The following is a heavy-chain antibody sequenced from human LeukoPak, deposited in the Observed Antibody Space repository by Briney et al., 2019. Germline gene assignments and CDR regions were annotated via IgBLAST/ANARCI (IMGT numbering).Heavy chain of an antibody. CDR1: GFTFSTYS. CDR3: ARHEPVITLSSYYYGMDV. J-gene: IGHJ6*02. D-gene: IGHD1-14*01. Sequence: GGSLRLSCAASGFTFSTYSKNWVRQAPGKGLEWVSSISTSSTYIYYADSVKGRFTISRDNAKNSLYLQMNSLRAEDTAVYYCARHEPVITLSSYYYGMDVWGPGTTVTVSS. CDR2: ISTSSTYI. V-gene: IGHV3-21*01.